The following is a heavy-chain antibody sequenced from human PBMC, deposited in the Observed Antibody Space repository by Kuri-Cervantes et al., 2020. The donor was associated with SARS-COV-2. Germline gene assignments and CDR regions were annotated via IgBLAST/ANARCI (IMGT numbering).Heavy chain of an antibody. CDR3: AIDVGGSSSH. CDR1: GFTFSRFW. Sequence: LSLTCAASGFTFSRFWMHWVRQVPGKGLVWDSRTDEHGSHIDYADSVKGRFTISRDNAKNTLYLQMNSLRAEDTGVYYCAIDVGGSSSHWGQGTMVTVSS. V-gene: IGHV3-74*01. D-gene: IGHD6-6*01. CDR2: TDEHGSHI. J-gene: IGHJ3*01.